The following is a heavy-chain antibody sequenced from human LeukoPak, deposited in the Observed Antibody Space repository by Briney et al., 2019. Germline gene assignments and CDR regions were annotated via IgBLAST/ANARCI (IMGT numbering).Heavy chain of an antibody. Sequence: SETLSLTCTVSGDSIGSNYWSWIRQPPGKGLEWLGYIYDSGSTKYNPSLRSRVTISVDTSKNLFSLKLPSVTAADTAVYYCARGNYGSGRGYYFDYWGQGTLVTVSS. CDR1: GDSIGSNY. CDR2: IYDSGST. D-gene: IGHD3-10*01. CDR3: ARGNYGSGRGYYFDY. V-gene: IGHV4-59*01. J-gene: IGHJ4*02.